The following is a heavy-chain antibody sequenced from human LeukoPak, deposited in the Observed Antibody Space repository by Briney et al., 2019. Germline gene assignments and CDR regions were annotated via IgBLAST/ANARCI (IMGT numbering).Heavy chain of an antibody. CDR2: IYYSGST. CDR3: ARDLITSGAFDI. Sequence: SETLSLTCTVSGGSISSYYWSWIRQPPGKGLEWIGYIYYSGSTNYNPSLKSRVTISVDTSKNQFSPKLSSVTAADTAVYYCARDLITSGAFDIWGQGTMVTVSS. J-gene: IGHJ3*02. CDR1: GGSISSYY. V-gene: IGHV4-59*01. D-gene: IGHD3-16*01.